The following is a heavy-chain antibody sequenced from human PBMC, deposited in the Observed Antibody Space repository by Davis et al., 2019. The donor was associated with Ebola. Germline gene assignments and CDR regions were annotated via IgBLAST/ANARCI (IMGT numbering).Heavy chain of an antibody. Sequence: PSQTLSLTCTVSGRSISSYYWSWIRQPPGKGLEWNGYIYYSGSTNYNPSLKSRVTISVDTSKNQFSLKLSSVTAADTAVYYCARVRQKYGMDVWGQGTTVTVSS. J-gene: IGHJ6*02. V-gene: IGHV4-59*01. CDR1: GRSISSYY. D-gene: IGHD4-17*01. CDR3: ARVRQKYGMDV. CDR2: IYYSGST.